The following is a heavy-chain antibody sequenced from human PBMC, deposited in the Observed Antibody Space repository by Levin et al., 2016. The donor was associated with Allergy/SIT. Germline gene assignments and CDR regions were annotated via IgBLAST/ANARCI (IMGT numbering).Heavy chain of an antibody. CDR3: AHSELGIAYFDY. V-gene: IGHV2-5*02. J-gene: IGHJ4*02. Sequence: WIRQPPGKALEWLVLIYWDDDKRYSPSLKSRLTITKDTSKNQVVVTMTNMDPVDTATYYCAHSELGIAYFDYWGQGTLVTVSS. CDR2: IYWDDDK. D-gene: IGHD7-27*01.